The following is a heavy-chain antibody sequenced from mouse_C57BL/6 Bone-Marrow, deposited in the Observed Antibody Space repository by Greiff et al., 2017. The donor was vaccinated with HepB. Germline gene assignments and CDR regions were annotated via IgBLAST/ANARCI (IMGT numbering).Heavy chain of an antibody. V-gene: IGHV1-82*01. CDR2: IYPGDGDT. D-gene: IGHD1-1*01. Sequence: QVQLQQSGPELVKPGASVKISCKASGYAFSSSWMNWVKQRPGKGLEWIGRIYPGDGDTNYNGKFKGKATLTADKSSSTAYMQLSDLTSEDSAVYFCATILRYYFDYWGQGTTLTVSS. CDR1: GYAFSSSW. CDR3: ATILRYYFDY. J-gene: IGHJ2*01.